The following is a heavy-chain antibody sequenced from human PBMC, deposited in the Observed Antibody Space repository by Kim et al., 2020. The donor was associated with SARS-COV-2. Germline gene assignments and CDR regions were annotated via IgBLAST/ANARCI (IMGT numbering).Heavy chain of an antibody. CDR3: ARVGRLQWLSSYNWFDP. V-gene: IGHV4-34*01. Sequence: SETLSLTCAVYGGSFSGYYWSWIRQPPGKGLEWIGEINHSGSTNYNPSLKSRVTISVDTSKNQFSLKLSSVTAADTAVYYCARVGRLQWLSSYNWFDPWGQGTLVTVSS. D-gene: IGHD6-19*01. J-gene: IGHJ5*02. CDR2: INHSGST. CDR1: GGSFSGYY.